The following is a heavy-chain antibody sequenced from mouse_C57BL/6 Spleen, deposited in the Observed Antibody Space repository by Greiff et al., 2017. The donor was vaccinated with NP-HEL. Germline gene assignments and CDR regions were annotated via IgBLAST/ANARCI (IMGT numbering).Heavy chain of an antibody. V-gene: IGHV1-80*01. D-gene: IGHD2-2*01. CDR3: ARFYYGYDGGFAY. J-gene: IGHJ3*01. CDR1: GYAFSSYW. Sequence: QVQLKESGAELVKPGASVKISCKASGYAFSSYWMNWVKQRPGKGLEWIGQIYPGDGDTNYNGKFKGKATLTADKSSSTAYMQLSSLTSEDSAVYFCARFYYGYDGGFAYWGQGTLVTVSA. CDR2: IYPGDGDT.